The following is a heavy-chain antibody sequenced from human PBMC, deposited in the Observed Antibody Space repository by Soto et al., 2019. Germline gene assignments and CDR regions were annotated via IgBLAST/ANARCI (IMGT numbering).Heavy chain of an antibody. CDR3: ARGEQLVHFDS. CDR2: IKPNGGGT. Sequence: ASVKVSCKASGYIFPDYYVHWVRQAPGEGLEWMGRIKPNGGGTNYAQKFEGWVTMTTDTSISTAYMELSRLNFDDTAVYYCARGEQLVHFDSWGQGTLVTVSS. V-gene: IGHV1-2*04. D-gene: IGHD6-6*01. J-gene: IGHJ4*01. CDR1: GYIFPDYY.